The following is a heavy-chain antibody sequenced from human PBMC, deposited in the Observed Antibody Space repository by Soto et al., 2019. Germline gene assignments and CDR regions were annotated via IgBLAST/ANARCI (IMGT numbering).Heavy chain of an antibody. D-gene: IGHD3-16*02. CDR3: VSYRRSAGRSYRPDY. V-gene: IGHV3-74*01. Sequence: SLRLSCAAPGFTFSSNWMPWVRQVPGMGLVGVSRISSDGSITDYADSVKGRFSISRDNAKNTLYMQMNSLRAEDTAVFYCVSYRRSAGRSYRPDYWGQGALVTVSS. J-gene: IGHJ4*02. CDR1: GFTFSSNW. CDR2: ISSDGSIT.